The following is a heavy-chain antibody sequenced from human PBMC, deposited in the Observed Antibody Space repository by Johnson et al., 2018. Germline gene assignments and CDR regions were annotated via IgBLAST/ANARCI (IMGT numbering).Heavy chain of an antibody. D-gene: IGHD3-22*01. Sequence: VQLVESGGGLVKPGGSLRLSCAASGFTFSRYTLNWVRQAPGKGLEWVSSISSTSAYIYYADSVKGRFPISRDNSKNTLYLQMTTLRAEDTAVYYFALLPYYGMDVWGQGTTVTVSS. J-gene: IGHJ6*01. CDR1: GFTFSRYT. V-gene: IGHV3-21*01. CDR3: ALLPYYGMDV. CDR2: ISSTSAYI.